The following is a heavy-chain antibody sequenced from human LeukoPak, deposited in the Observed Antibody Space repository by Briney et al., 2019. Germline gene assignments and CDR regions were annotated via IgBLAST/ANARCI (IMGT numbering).Heavy chain of an antibody. CDR1: GGTFSSYA. V-gene: IGHV1-69*04. CDR2: IIPILGIA. CDR3: ATNYRWFRNGALDY. J-gene: IGHJ4*02. Sequence: SVKVSCKASGGTFSSYAISWVRQAPGQGLEWMGRIIPILGIANYAQKFQGRVTITADKSTSTAYMELSSLRSEDTAVYYCATNYRWFRNGALDYWGQGTLVTVSS. D-gene: IGHD1-1*01.